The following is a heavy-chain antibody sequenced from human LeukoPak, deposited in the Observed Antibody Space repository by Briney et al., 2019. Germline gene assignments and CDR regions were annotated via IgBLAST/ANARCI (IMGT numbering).Heavy chain of an antibody. CDR1: GFTFTDYS. J-gene: IGHJ6*03. Sequence: GGSLRLSCVASGFTFTDYSLTSVGQPPGKGLEWVSYISSRGTTVFYADSVKGRFTISRENDKNSVFLQVGGLRDEDTATYYCARANGVCSTTTCYVANADVWGKGTTVSVS. CDR2: ISSRGTTV. V-gene: IGHV3-48*02. D-gene: IGHD1-14*01. CDR3: ARANGVCSTTTCYVANADV.